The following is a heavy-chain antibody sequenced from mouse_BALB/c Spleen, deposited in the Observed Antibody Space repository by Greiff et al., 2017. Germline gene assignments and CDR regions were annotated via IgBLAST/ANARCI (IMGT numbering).Heavy chain of an antibody. V-gene: IGHV1-69*02. D-gene: IGHD1-1*01. CDR2: IYPSDSYT. J-gene: IGHJ3*01. Sequence: QVQLQQPGAELVRPGASVKLSCKASGYTFTSYWINWVKQRPGQGLEWIGNIYPSDSYTNYNQKFKDKATLTVDKSSSTAYMQLSSPTSEDSAVYYCTRWDYGSRGFAYWGQGTLVTVSA. CDR3: TRWDYGSRGFAY. CDR1: GYTFTSYW.